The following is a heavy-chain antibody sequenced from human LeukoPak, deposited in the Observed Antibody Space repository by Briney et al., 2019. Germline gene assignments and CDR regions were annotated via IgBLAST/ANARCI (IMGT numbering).Heavy chain of an antibody. CDR2: ISSSGSTI. CDR3: AELGITMIGGV. V-gene: IGHV3-48*03. D-gene: IGHD3-10*02. J-gene: IGHJ6*04. CDR1: GFTFSSYE. Sequence: PGGSLRLFCAASGFTFSSYEMNWVRQAPGKGLEWVSYISSSGSTIYYADSVEGRFTISRDNAKNSLYLQMNSLRAEDTAVYYCAELGITMIGGVWGKGTTVTISS.